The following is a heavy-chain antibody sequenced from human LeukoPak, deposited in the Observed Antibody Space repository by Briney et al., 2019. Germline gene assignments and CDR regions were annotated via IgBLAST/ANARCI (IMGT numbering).Heavy chain of an antibody. CDR2: ISSGGATI. D-gene: IGHD1-14*01. CDR3: ARSYNDFDY. V-gene: IGHV3-11*04. CDR1: GFTVSTNY. Sequence: PGGSLRLSCAASGFTVSTNYMSWVRQAPGKGLEWVSSISSGGATIYYADSVKGRFTISRDNANNSLYLQMNSLRAEDTAVYYCARSYNDFDYWGQGTLVTVSS. J-gene: IGHJ4*02.